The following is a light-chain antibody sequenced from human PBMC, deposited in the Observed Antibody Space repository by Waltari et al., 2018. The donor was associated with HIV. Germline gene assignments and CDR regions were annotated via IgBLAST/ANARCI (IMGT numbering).Light chain of an antibody. Sequence: DIQMTQSPSSLSASVGDSVTITCRTSQYINTYLNWYQQTPGKAPNLLIFDASNVQDGVPSRFSGRGSGTNFTLTVSSLHAEDVGTYFCQQTYTTPHTFGQGTRLQI. J-gene: IGKJ5*01. CDR3: QQTYTTPHT. V-gene: IGKV1-39*01. CDR2: DAS. CDR1: QYINTY.